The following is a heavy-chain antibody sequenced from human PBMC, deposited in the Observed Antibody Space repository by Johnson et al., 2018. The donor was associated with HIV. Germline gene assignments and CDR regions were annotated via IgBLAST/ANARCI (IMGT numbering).Heavy chain of an antibody. CDR3: ARDHGWSRGWLFDAFDI. V-gene: IGHV3-13*01. D-gene: IGHD6-19*01. CDR1: GFTFSSYD. CDR2: IGTAGDT. J-gene: IGHJ3*02. Sequence: VQLVESGGGLVKPGGSLRLSCAASGFTFSSYDMHWVRQATGKGLEWVSAIGTAGDTYYPGSVKGRFTISRDNAKNSLYLQMNSLRPEDTAVYYCARDHGWSRGWLFDAFDIWGQGTMVTVSS.